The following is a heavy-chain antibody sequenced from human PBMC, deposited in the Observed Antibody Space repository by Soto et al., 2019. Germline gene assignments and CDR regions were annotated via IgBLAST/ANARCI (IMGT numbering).Heavy chain of an antibody. CDR1: GFTFSSYA. J-gene: IGHJ6*03. Sequence: PGGSLRLSCAASGFTFSSYAMSWVRQAPGKGLEWVSAISGSGGSTYYADSVKGRFTISRDNSKNTLYLQMNSLRAEDTAVYYCAKKPSTIFGVVITYYYYYMDVWGKGTTVTVSS. CDR3: AKKPSTIFGVVITYYYYYMDV. CDR2: ISGSGGST. D-gene: IGHD3-3*01. V-gene: IGHV3-23*01.